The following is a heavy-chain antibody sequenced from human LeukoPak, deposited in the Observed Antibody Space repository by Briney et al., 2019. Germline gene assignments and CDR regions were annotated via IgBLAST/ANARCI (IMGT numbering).Heavy chain of an antibody. CDR3: ARDLPYGVDY. J-gene: IGHJ4*02. CDR1: GFTVSSNY. Sequence: GGSLRLSCAASGFTVSSNYMSWVRQAPGKGLEWVANIKQDGSEKYYVDSVKGRFTISRDNAKNSLYLQMNSLRAEDTAVYYCARDLPYGVDYRGQGTLVTVSS. V-gene: IGHV3-7*01. D-gene: IGHD4-17*01. CDR2: IKQDGSEK.